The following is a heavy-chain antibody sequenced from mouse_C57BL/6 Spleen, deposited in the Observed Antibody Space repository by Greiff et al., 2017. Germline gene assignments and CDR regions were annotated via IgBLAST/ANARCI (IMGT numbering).Heavy chain of an antibody. CDR1: GYTFTSYW. J-gene: IGHJ2*01. CDR2: INPSNGGT. CDR3: ARFGSSGYYFDY. Sequence: VQLQQPGTELVKPAASVKLSCKASGYTFTSYWMHWVKQRPGQGLEWIGNINPSNGGTNYNEKFKSKATLTVDKSSSTAYMQLSSLTSEDSAVYYCARFGSSGYYFDYWGQGTTLTVSS. V-gene: IGHV1-53*01. D-gene: IGHD3-2*02.